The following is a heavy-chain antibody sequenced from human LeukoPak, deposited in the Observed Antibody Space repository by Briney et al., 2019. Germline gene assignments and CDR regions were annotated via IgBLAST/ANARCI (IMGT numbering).Heavy chain of an antibody. CDR3: AKAYCGSTVCYGGGKIDY. D-gene: IGHD2-2*01. CDR2: IRYDEANK. V-gene: IGHV3-30*02. CDR1: GFTFI. J-gene: IGHJ4*02. Sequence: GGSLRLSCAASGFTFIHWVRQASGKGPEWVAFIRYDEANKYYADSVKGRFTISRDNSKNTLYLEMNSLRAEDTAVYYCAKAYCGSTVCYGGGKIDYWGQGTLVTVSS.